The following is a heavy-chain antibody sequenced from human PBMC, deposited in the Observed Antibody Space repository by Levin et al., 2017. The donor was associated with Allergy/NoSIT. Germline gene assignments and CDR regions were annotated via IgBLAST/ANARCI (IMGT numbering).Heavy chain of an antibody. CDR2: INHSGST. J-gene: IGHJ5*02. D-gene: IGHD3-3*01. V-gene: IGHV4-34*01. CDR3: ARFPLHTYYDFWSGTPGFDP. Sequence: SETLSLTCAVYGGSFSGYYWSWIRQPPGKGLEWIGEINHSGSTNYNPSLKSRVTISVDASKNQFSLKLSSVTAADTAVYYCARFPLHTYYDFWSGTPGFDPWGQGTLVTVSS. CDR1: GGSFSGYY.